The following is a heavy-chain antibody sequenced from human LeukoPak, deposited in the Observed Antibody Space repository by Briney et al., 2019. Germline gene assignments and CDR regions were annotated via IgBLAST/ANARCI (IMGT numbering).Heavy chain of an antibody. CDR1: GFTFSSYS. CDR2: ISSSSNYI. V-gene: IGHV3-21*01. J-gene: IGHJ4*02. D-gene: IGHD3-3*01. Sequence: GGSLRLSCAASGFTFSSYSMNWVRQAPGKGLEWVSFISSSSNYIYYADSVKGRFTISRDNAKSSLYLQMNSLRAEDTAVYYCARAVGSGYYRHFDYWGQGTLVTVSS. CDR3: ARAVGSGYYRHFDY.